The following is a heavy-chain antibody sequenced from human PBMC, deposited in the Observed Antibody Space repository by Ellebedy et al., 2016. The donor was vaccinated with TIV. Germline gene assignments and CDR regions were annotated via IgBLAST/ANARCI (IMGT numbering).Heavy chain of an antibody. CDR1: GFSFSEFG. J-gene: IGHJ5*02. Sequence: PGGSLRLSCAGSGFSFSEFGMSWVRQAPGKGLEWVSSITHNGSTTYYADSVKGRFTIYRDNSRNTLYLQMNSLRAEDSAIYFCGRAAVTGNSRWDWLDPWGQGTLVTVSS. D-gene: IGHD6-13*01. CDR3: GRAAVTGNSRWDWLDP. V-gene: IGHV3-23*01. CDR2: ITHNGSTT.